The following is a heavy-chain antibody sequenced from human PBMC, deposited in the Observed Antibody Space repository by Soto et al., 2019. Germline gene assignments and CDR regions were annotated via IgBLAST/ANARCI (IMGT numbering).Heavy chain of an antibody. J-gene: IGHJ5*02. Sequence: SETLSLTCTVSGGSISSYYWSWIRQPPGKGLEWIGYIYYSGSTNYNPSLKSRVTISVDTSKNQFSLKLSSVTAADTAVYYCARTKLDGYNRLWWFEPWGQGTLVTVSS. CDR3: ARTKLDGYNRLWWFEP. CDR1: GGSISSYY. D-gene: IGHD3-10*01. V-gene: IGHV4-59*08. CDR2: IYYSGST.